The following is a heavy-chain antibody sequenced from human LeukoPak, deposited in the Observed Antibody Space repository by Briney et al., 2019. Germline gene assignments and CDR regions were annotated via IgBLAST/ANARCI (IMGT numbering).Heavy chain of an antibody. CDR1: GFSFSSYD. Sequence: GGSLRLSCAASGFSFSSYDMHWVRQGTGKGLEWVSAITSAGDTYYAGSVKGRFSISRENGKNSLYLQMNSLRAGDTAVYYCARDAGGSSGDLDHWGQGTLVTVSS. CDR3: ARDAGGSSGDLDH. CDR2: ITSAGDT. D-gene: IGHD6-13*01. V-gene: IGHV3-13*01. J-gene: IGHJ4*02.